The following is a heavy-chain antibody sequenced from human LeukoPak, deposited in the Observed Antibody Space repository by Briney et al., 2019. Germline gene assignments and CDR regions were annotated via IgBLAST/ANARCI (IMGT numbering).Heavy chain of an antibody. V-gene: IGHV3-21*01. CDR3: ARVMAVAGTFDC. CDR1: GFTFSSYS. J-gene: IGHJ4*02. Sequence: GGSLRLSCAASGFTFSSYSMNWVRQAPGKGLEWVSSISSSSSYIYYADSVKGRFTISRDNAKNSLYLQMNSLRAEDTAVYYCARVMAVAGTFDCWGQGTLVTVSS. D-gene: IGHD6-19*01. CDR2: ISSSSSYI.